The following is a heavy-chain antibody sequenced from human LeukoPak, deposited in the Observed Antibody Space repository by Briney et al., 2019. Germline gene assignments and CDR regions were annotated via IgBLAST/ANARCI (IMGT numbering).Heavy chain of an antibody. CDR3: AREVVSIAARLLDY. CDR1: GGSISSGGYY. J-gene: IGHJ4*02. CDR2: IYYSGST. V-gene: IGHV4-31*03. D-gene: IGHD6-6*01. Sequence: SGTLSLTCTVSGGSISSGGYYWSWIRQHPGKGLEWIGYIYYSGSTYYNPSLKSRVTISVDTSKNQFSLKLSSVTAADTAVYYCAREVVSIAARLLDYWGQGTLVTVSS.